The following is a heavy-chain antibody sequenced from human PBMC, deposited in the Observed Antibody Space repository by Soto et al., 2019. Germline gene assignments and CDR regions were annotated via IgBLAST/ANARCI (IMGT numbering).Heavy chain of an antibody. D-gene: IGHD3-3*01. CDR3: ARDGDFWSGYYFDY. CDR2: INSDGSST. Sequence: GGSLRLSCAASGFTVSSYWMHWVRQAPGKGLVWVSRINSDGSSTSYADSVKGRFTISRDNAKNTLYLQMNSLRAEDTAVYYCARDGDFWSGYYFDYWGQGTLVTVSS. J-gene: IGHJ4*02. V-gene: IGHV3-74*01. CDR1: GFTVSSYW.